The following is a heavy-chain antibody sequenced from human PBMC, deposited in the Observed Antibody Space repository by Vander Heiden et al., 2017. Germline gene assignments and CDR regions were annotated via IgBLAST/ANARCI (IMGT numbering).Heavy chain of an antibody. CDR1: GDSVSSNSAA. J-gene: IGHJ5*02. CDR2: TYDRSKWYN. CDR3: ARTPAIFTMGRGVIGWFDP. D-gene: IGHD3-10*01. Sequence: QVQLQQSGPGLVKPSQTLSLTCAISGDSVSSNSAAWNWIRQSPSRGLEWLGRTYDRSKWYNDYAVSVKSRITINPDTSKNQFSLQLNSVIPEDTAVYYCARTPAIFTMGRGVIGWFDPWGQGTLVTVSS. V-gene: IGHV6-1*01.